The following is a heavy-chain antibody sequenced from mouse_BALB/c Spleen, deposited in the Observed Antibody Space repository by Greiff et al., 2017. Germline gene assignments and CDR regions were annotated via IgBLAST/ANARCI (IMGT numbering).Heavy chain of an antibody. V-gene: IGHV5-6-5*01. CDR2: ISSGGST. CDR3: ARGRGLPWYFDV. D-gene: IGHD2-2*01. Sequence: EVQGVESGGGLVKPGGSLKLSCAASGFTFSSYAMSWVRQTPEKRLEWVASISSGGSTYYPDSVKGRFTISRDNARNILYLQMSSLRSEDTAMYYCARGRGLPWYFDVWGAGTTVTVSS. J-gene: IGHJ1*01. CDR1: GFTFSSYA.